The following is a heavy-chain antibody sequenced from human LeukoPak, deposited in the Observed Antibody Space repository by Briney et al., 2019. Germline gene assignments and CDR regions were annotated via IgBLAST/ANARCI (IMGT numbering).Heavy chain of an antibody. CDR2: ISGSGGTA. D-gene: IGHD1-14*01. CDR1: GFTFSSYA. Sequence: GGSLRLSRAVSGFTFSSYAMGWVRQAPGKGLEWASGISGSGGTANYADSVKGRFTIFRDNSKNTLYVQMSSLRVEDTAVYFCATLPVEKGLLPYYFDYWGQGTLVTVSS. CDR3: ATLPVEKGLLPYYFDY. J-gene: IGHJ4*02. V-gene: IGHV3-23*01.